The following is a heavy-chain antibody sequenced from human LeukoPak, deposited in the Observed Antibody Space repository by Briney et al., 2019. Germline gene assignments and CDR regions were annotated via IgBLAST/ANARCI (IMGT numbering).Heavy chain of an antibody. V-gene: IGHV1-69*05. CDR3: ASSRPLYEYWRATSCYSSFDY. CDR1: VGTFSSYA. CDR2: IIPIFGTA. D-gene: IGHD2-2*01. Sequence: GASVKVSCKASVGTFSSYAISWVRQAPGQGLEWMGGIIPIFGTANYAQKFQGRVTITTDESTSTAYMALSSLTSEDTAVYYFASSRPLYEYWRATSCYSSFDYWGQGTLVTVSS. J-gene: IGHJ4*02.